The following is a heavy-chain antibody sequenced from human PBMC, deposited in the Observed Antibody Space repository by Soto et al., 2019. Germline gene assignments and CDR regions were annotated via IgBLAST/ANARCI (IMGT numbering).Heavy chain of an antibody. V-gene: IGHV1-69*14. CDR2: IIPMFGTA. CDR3: ARVGVIEMATIRYFDL. Sequence: QVQLVQSGAEVKKPGSSVNVSCKAPGGTFSSYGINWVRQAPGQGLEWMGGIIPMFGTANYAQKFQGRVTITADKSTSTAYMELSSLRSEDTAVVYCARVGVIEMATIRYFDLWVRGTLVTVSS. CDR1: GGTFSSYG. D-gene: IGHD3-3*01. J-gene: IGHJ2*01.